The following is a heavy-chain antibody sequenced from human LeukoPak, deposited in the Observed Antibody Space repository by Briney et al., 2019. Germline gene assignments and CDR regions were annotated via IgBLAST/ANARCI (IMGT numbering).Heavy chain of an antibody. D-gene: IGHD3-22*01. J-gene: IGHJ4*02. CDR2: FSGSGGST. CDR3: AGSGYYYGYSDY. Sequence: GGSLRLSCAASGFTFSSYAMSWVRQAPGKGLEWVSAFSGSGGSTYYADSVKGRFTISRDNSKNTLYLQMNSLRAEDTAVYYCAGSGYYYGYSDYWGQGTLVTVSS. V-gene: IGHV3-23*01. CDR1: GFTFSSYA.